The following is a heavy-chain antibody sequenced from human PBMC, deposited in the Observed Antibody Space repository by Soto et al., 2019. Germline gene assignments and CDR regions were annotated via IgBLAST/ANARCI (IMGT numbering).Heavy chain of an antibody. V-gene: IGHV3-30*18. J-gene: IGHJ4*02. Sequence: GGSLRLSCAASRFTFGSYGMHWVRQAPGKGLEWVAVISYDGSNKYYADSVKGRFTISRDNSKNTLYLQMNSLRAEDTAVYYCAKDLGIAAAGTLSSAIDYWGQGTLVTVSS. CDR2: ISYDGSNK. D-gene: IGHD6-13*01. CDR1: RFTFGSYG. CDR3: AKDLGIAAAGTLSSAIDY.